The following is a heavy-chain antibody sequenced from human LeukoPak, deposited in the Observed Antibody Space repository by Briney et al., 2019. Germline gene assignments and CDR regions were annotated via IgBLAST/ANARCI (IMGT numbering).Heavy chain of an antibody. CDR3: AKDLHSSSWYIDY. D-gene: IGHD6-13*01. J-gene: IGHJ4*02. Sequence: GGSLRLSCAASEFTFSSYAMSWVRQAPGKGLEWVSAISGSGGSTYYADSVKGRFTISRDNSKNTLYLQMNSLRAEDTAVYYCAKDLHSSSWYIDYWGQGTLVTVSS. V-gene: IGHV3-23*01. CDR2: ISGSGGST. CDR1: EFTFSSYA.